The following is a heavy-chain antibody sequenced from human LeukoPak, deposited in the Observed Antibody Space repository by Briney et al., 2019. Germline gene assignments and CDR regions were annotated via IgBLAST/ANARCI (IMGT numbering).Heavy chain of an antibody. CDR3: ARAKNSGYDLPGY. D-gene: IGHD5-12*01. CDR2: INHSGST. J-gene: IGHJ4*02. Sequence: SETLSLTCAVYGGSFSGSYWSWIRQPPGKGLEWIGEINHSGSTNYNPSLKSRVTISVDTSKNQFSLKLSSVTAADTAVYYCARAKNSGYDLPGYWGQGTLVTVSS. V-gene: IGHV4-34*01. CDR1: GGSFSGSY.